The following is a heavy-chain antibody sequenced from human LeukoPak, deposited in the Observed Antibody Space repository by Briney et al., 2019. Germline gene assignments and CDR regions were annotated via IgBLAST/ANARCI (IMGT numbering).Heavy chain of an antibody. CDR1: GFTFIRYW. Sequence: GGSLRLSCAASGFTFIRYWMHWVRQVPGKGLVWVSRLNGDGSDTTYVDSVKGRFTISRDNARNTLYLHMNSLRVEDTAVYYCARRKVYEFGEGYNYGMDVWGQGTTVTVSS. D-gene: IGHD2-8*01. J-gene: IGHJ6*02. CDR3: ARRKVYEFGEGYNYGMDV. V-gene: IGHV3-74*03. CDR2: LNGDGSDT.